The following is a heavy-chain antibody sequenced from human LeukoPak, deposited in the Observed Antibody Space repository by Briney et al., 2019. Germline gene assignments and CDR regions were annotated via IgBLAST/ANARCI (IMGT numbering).Heavy chain of an antibody. Sequence: PSETLSLTCTVSGYSISSGYYWGWIRQPPGKGLEWIGSIYHSGSTYYNPSLKSRVTISVDTSKNQFSLKLSSVTAADTAVYYCAREGYCSGAYCYSGLDYWGQGTLVTVSS. CDR2: IYHSGST. V-gene: IGHV4-38-2*02. CDR3: AREGYCSGAYCYSGLDY. CDR1: GYSISSGYY. J-gene: IGHJ4*02. D-gene: IGHD2-15*01.